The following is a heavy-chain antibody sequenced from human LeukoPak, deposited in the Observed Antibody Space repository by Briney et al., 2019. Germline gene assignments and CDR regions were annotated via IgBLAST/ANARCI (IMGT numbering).Heavy chain of an antibody. D-gene: IGHD3-10*01. CDR1: GFTFSSYA. CDR2: IAASIPNT. Sequence: GGSLRLSCAASGFTFSSYAMSWVRQAPGKGLEWVSAIAASIPNTYYTDSVRGRFTISRDNSKNTLSLQMRSLRAEDTAVYFCARRGHGSGSYYFDYWGQGTLVTVS. CDR3: ARRGHGSGSYYFDY. J-gene: IGHJ4*02. V-gene: IGHV3-23*01.